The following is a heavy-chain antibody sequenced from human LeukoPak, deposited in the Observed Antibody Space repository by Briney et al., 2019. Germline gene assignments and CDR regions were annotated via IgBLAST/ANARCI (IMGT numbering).Heavy chain of an antibody. J-gene: IGHJ4*02. CDR3: AKGNLDYYGSGSYGNFDY. CDR1: GFTFSSYA. V-gene: IGHV3-23*01. D-gene: IGHD3-10*01. CDR2: ISGSGGST. Sequence: PGGSLRLSCAASGFTFSSYAMSWVRQAPGKGLEWVSAISGSGGSTYYADSVKGRFTISRDNSKNTLYLQMNSLRAEDTAVYYCAKGNLDYYGSGSYGNFDYWGQGTLVTVSS.